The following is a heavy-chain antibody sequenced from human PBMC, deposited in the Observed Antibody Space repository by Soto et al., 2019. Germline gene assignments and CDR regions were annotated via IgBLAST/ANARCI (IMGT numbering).Heavy chain of an antibody. CDR1: GYSYTSYW. J-gene: IGHJ6*02. D-gene: IGHD6-6*01. V-gene: IGHV5-51*01. CDR2: INPADSET. CDR3: VRRAEGRPGDGYYYVALDV. Sequence: GESLKISCKVSGYSYTSYWIGWVRQRPGRGLEWMGIINPADSETNYGPSFQGQVTISADRSTSTAFLQWSSLKASDTDMYYCVRRAEGRPGDGYYYVALDVWGQGTTVTVSS.